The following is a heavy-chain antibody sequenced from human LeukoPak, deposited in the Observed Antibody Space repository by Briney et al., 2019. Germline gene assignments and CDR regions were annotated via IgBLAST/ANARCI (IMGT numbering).Heavy chain of an antibody. Sequence: PGGSLRLSCVASGFTFSDYWMHWVRQAPGKGLAWLSRINSEGSSVSYADSVKGRITISRDNAKNTLYLQMSSLREEDTAVYFCARAGWDLLPPYYYYGLDVWGQGTTVTVSS. J-gene: IGHJ6*02. CDR3: ARAGWDLLPPYYYYGLDV. CDR2: INSEGSSV. V-gene: IGHV3-74*01. D-gene: IGHD2-15*01. CDR1: GFTFSDYW.